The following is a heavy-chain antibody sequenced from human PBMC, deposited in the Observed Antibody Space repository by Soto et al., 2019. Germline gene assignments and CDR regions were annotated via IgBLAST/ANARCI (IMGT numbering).Heavy chain of an antibody. CDR3: ARLAAAGLEYFQH. V-gene: IGHV5-51*01. Sequence: GESLKISCKGSGYSFTSYLSGWVRQMPGKGLEWMGIIYPGDSDTRYSPSFQGQVAISADKSISTAYLQWSSLKASDTAMYYCARLAAAGLEYFQHWGQGTLVTVSS. CDR2: IYPGDSDT. D-gene: IGHD6-13*01. CDR1: GYSFTSYL. J-gene: IGHJ1*01.